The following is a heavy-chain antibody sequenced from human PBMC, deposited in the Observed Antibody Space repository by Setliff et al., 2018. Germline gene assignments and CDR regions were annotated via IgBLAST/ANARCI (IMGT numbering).Heavy chain of an antibody. J-gene: IGHJ6*03. Sequence: SVKVSCKASGGTFSNYGISWVRQAPGQGLEWMGGTIPMFGTRNYTQNFQGRLTITTDESTSTAYMQLSSLRSEDTAIYYCATERGLVVSATDYYYYMDVWGKGTTVTVSS. V-gene: IGHV1-69*05. CDR3: ATERGLVVSATDYYYYMDV. D-gene: IGHD2-8*02. CDR1: GGTFSNYG. CDR2: TIPMFGTR.